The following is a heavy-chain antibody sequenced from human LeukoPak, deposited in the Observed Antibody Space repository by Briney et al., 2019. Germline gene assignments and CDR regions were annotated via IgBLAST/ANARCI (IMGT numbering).Heavy chain of an antibody. CDR3: AKDAYYYGSGSTTYLDY. CDR1: GFTFSSYA. Sequence: GGSLRLSCAASGFTFSSYAMSWVRQAPGKGLEWVSAISGSGGSTYYADSVKGRFTISRDNSKNTLYLQMNSLRAEDTAVYYCAKDAYYYGSGSTTYLDYWGQGTLVTVSS. D-gene: IGHD3-10*01. V-gene: IGHV3-23*01. J-gene: IGHJ4*02. CDR2: ISGSGGST.